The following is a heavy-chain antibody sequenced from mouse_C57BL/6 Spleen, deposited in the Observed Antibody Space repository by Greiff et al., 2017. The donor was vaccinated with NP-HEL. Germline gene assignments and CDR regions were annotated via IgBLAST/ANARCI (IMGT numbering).Heavy chain of an antibody. J-gene: IGHJ2*01. CDR2: IYPGDGDT. CDR3: ARGDSDY. Sequence: QVQLQQSGPELVKPGASVKISCKASGYAFSSSWMNWVKQRPGKGLEWIGRIYPGDGDTNYNGKFKGKATLTADKSSSTAYMQLSSLTAEDSAVYFCARGDSDYWGQGTTLTVSS. V-gene: IGHV1-82*01. CDR1: GYAFSSSW.